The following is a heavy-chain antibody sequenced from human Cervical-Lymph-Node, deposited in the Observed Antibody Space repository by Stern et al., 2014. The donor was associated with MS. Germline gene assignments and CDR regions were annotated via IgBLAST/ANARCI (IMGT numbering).Heavy chain of an antibody. J-gene: IGHJ4*02. D-gene: IGHD1-1*01. CDR3: ARRPPLQSRWNGGFFDY. CDR2: IYWDDDK. V-gene: IGHV2-5*02. Sequence: QITLKESGPTVVKPTQTLTLTCSFSGFSLSTSGVGVGWIRQPPGKALEWLAFIYWDDDKRYSPSLRSRPTITKANSNNHVVLSMPDMDPVDTATYFCARRPPLQSRWNGGFFDYWGRGTLVTVSP. CDR1: GFSLSTSGVG.